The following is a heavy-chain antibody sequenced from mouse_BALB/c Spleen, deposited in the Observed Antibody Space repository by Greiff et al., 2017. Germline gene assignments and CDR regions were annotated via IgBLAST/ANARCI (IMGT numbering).Heavy chain of an antibody. CDR3: ARDDYRHAMDY. Sequence: EVKLQESGPGLVKPSQSLSLTCSVSGYSITSGYYWNWIRQFPGNKLEWRGYISYDGSNNYNPSLKNRISITRDTSKNQFFLKLNSVTTEDTATYYCARDDYRHAMDYWGQGTSVTVSA. CDR2: ISYDGSN. J-gene: IGHJ4*01. V-gene: IGHV3-6*02. D-gene: IGHD2-14*01. CDR1: GYSITSGYY.